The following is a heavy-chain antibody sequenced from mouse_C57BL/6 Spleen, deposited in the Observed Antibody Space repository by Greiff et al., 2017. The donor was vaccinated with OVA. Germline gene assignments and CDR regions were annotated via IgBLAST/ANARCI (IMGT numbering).Heavy chain of an antibody. J-gene: IGHJ2*01. Sequence: VQLQQSGAELVKPGASVKISCKASGYAFSSYWMNWVKQRPGKGLEWIGQIYPGDGDTNYNGKFKGKATLTADKSSSTAYMQLSSLTSEDSAVYFCARFITTVGRDYWGQGTTLTVSS. CDR1: GYAFSSYW. CDR2: IYPGDGDT. D-gene: IGHD1-1*01. V-gene: IGHV1-80*01. CDR3: ARFITTVGRDY.